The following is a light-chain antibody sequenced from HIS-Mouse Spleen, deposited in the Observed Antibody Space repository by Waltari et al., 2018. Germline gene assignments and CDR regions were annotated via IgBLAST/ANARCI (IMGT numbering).Light chain of an antibody. CDR1: SGSIASNY. CDR3: QSYDSSNPWV. Sequence: NFMLTQPHSVSESPGKTVTISCTRSSGSIASNYGQWYQQRPASAPTAVINEDNQRPSGVPDRFSGSINSASNSASRTIAGLKTEDEADYYCQSYDSSNPWVFGGGTKLTVL. V-gene: IGLV6-57*04. J-gene: IGLJ3*02. CDR2: EDN.